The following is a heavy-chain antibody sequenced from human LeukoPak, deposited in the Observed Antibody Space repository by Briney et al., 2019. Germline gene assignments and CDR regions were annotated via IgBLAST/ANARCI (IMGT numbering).Heavy chain of an antibody. D-gene: IGHD4-17*01. V-gene: IGHV3-30*18. Sequence: GRSLRLSCAASGFTFSSYGMHWVRQAPGKGLEWVAVISYDGSNKYYADSVKGRFTISRDNSKNTLYLQMNSLRAEDTAVYYCAKDLGDYGDYVPFDYWGQGTLVTVSS. CDR3: AKDLGDYGDYVPFDY. CDR1: GFTFSSYG. J-gene: IGHJ4*02. CDR2: ISYDGSNK.